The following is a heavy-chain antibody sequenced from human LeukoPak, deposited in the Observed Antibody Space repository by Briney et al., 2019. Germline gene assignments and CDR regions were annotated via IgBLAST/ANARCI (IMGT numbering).Heavy chain of an antibody. CDR1: GYTFTSYG. D-gene: IGHD3-10*01. J-gene: IGHJ5*02. CDR2: ISAYNGNT. Sequence: GASVKVSCKASGYTFTSYGISWVRQAPGQGLEWMGWISAYNGNTNYAQKLQGRVTMTTDTSTSTAYMELRSLRSDDTAVYYCARDYYGSGSYQINWFDPWGQGTLVTVSS. V-gene: IGHV1-18*01. CDR3: ARDYYGSGSYQINWFDP.